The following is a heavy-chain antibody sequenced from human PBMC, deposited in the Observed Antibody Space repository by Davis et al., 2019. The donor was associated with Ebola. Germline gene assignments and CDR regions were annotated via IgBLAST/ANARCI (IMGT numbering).Heavy chain of an antibody. CDR2: IIPIFGTA. Sequence: ASVKVSCKASGYPFTAYGISWVRQAPGQGLEWMGGIIPIFGTANYAQKFQGRVSMTRTTSISTAYMELSSLSSEDTAVYYCTRAPPGSNWNYGGNWFDPWGQGTLVTVSS. D-gene: IGHD1-7*01. J-gene: IGHJ5*02. V-gene: IGHV1-8*02. CDR3: TRAPPGSNWNYGGNWFDP. CDR1: GYPFTAYG.